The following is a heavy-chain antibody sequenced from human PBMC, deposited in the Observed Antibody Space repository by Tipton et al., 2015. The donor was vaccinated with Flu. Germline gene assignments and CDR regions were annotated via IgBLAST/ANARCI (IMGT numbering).Heavy chain of an antibody. CDR2: IYSSGTT. CDR3: ARGSGSGPYVIFDS. V-gene: IGHV4-61*02. CDR1: GGSISSEDYY. J-gene: IGHJ4*02. Sequence: TLSLTCTVSGGSISSEDYYWSWIRQPAGKGLECIGRIYSSGTTYHTPSLKSRVTMSIDTSKNQFSLKMTSVTAADTAVYYCARGSGSGPYVIFDSWGQGTLVTVSS. D-gene: IGHD3-10*01.